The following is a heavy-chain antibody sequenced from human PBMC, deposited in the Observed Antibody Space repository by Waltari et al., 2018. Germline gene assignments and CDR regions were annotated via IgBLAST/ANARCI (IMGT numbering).Heavy chain of an antibody. D-gene: IGHD6-13*01. J-gene: IGHJ4*02. CDR1: GFTFVTSA. V-gene: IGHV3-23*04. Sequence: EVQLVESGGGLVHPGGSLRLSCAASGFTFVTSAMTWVRQAPGKGRGWVAGMSGPALTTVYADSVKGRFSISRENSKKTLYLQINGLTADDTAVYYCAKVAGIAAAEFHFDFWGRGTLVTVSS. CDR2: MSGPALTT. CDR3: AKVAGIAAAEFHFDF.